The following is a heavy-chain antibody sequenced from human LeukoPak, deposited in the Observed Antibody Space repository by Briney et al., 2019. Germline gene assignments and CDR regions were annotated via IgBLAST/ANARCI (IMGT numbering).Heavy chain of an antibody. V-gene: IGHV1-24*01. D-gene: IGHD2/OR15-2a*01. J-gene: IGHJ4*02. CDR2: FDPEDGEA. Sequence: ASVKVSCKVSGYTLTELSMHWVRQAPGEGLEWMGGFDPEDGEAIYAQKIQGRVTMTEDTSTDTTYMELNSLKSEDTAVYYCAAGGVYDLLDYWGQGTLVTVSS. CDR1: GYTLTELS. CDR3: AAGGVYDLLDY.